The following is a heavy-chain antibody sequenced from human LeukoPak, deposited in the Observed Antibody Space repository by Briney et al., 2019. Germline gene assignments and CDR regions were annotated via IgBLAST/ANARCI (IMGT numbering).Heavy chain of an antibody. V-gene: IGHV1-69*01. CDR2: IIPIFGTA. CDR1: GGTFSSYA. CDR3: ARHRYFWSGYYYYYYYYMDV. J-gene: IGHJ6*03. D-gene: IGHD3-3*01. Sequence: SVKVSCKASGGTFSSYAISWVRPAPGQGLEWMGGIIPIFGTANYAQKFQGRVTITADESTSTAYMELSSLRSEDTAVYYCARHRYFWSGYYYYYYYYMDVWGKGTTVTVSS.